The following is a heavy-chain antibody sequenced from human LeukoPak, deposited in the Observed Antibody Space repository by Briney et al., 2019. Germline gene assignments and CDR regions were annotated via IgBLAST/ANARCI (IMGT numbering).Heavy chain of an antibody. J-gene: IGHJ5*02. CDR2: INPNSGGT. CDR1: GYTFTGYY. CDR3: ARAPRYEVGLGVVITNNWFDP. D-gene: IGHD3-3*01. V-gene: IGHV1-2*02. Sequence: ASVKVSCKASGYTFTGYYMHWVRQAPGQGLEWMGWINPNSGGTNYAQKFQGRVTMTRDTSISTAYMELSRLRSDDTAVYYCARAPRYEVGLGVVITNNWFDPWGQGTLVTVSS.